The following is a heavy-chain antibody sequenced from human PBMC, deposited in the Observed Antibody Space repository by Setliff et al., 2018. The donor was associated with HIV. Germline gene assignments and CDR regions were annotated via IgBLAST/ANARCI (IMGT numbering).Heavy chain of an antibody. D-gene: IGHD1-26*01. V-gene: IGHV1-3*03. J-gene: IGHJ5*02. CDR2: INIGNGNT. Sequence: ASVKVSCKASGYTFRRYAMHWVRQAPGQRLEWMGWINIGNGNTVYAQELQGRVTITWDTSASTAYMELSSLRAADTAVYFCARAPAHEHATGWYSSSNRFDPWGQGTLVTVSS. CDR3: ARAPAHEHATGWYSSSNRFDP. CDR1: GYTFRRYA.